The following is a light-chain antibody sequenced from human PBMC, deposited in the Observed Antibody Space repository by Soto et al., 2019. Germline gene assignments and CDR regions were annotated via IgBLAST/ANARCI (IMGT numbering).Light chain of an antibody. CDR2: DAS. V-gene: IGKV3-15*01. CDR3: QQYNFWPALS. Sequence: EIVMTQSPATLSVSPGERATLSCRASQSVNSNLAWYRHKPGQAPRLLISDASTRAAGVPAWFSGSGSGTAFTPTISSLQSEDSGIYYCQQYNFWPALSFGGGTKVEI. J-gene: IGKJ4*01. CDR1: QSVNSN.